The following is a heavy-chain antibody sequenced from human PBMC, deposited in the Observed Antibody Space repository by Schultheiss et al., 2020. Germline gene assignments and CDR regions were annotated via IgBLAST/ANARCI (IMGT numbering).Heavy chain of an antibody. J-gene: IGHJ4*02. V-gene: IGHV3-48*01. D-gene: IGHD3-22*01. CDR2: ISSSSSTI. Sequence: GGSLRLSCAASGFTFSSYAMHWVRQAPGKGLEWVSYISSSSSTIYYADSVKGRFTISRDNAKNSLYLQMNSLRAEDTAVYYCANLYDSSGYYYDYFDYWGQGTLVTVSS. CDR1: GFTFSSYA. CDR3: ANLYDSSGYYYDYFDY.